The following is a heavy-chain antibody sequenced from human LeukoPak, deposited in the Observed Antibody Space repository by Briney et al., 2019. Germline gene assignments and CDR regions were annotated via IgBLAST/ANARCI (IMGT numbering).Heavy chain of an antibody. CDR1: GGSISSYY. CDR3: ASSPTAPDRLGDYFDY. D-gene: IGHD1-14*01. CDR2: IYYSGST. Sequence: SETLSLTCTVSGGSISSYYWSWIRQPPGKGLEWIGYIYYSGSTNYNPSLKSRVTISVDTSKNQFSLKLSSVTAADTAVYYCASSPTAPDRLGDYFDYWGQGTLATVSS. V-gene: IGHV4-59*01. J-gene: IGHJ4*02.